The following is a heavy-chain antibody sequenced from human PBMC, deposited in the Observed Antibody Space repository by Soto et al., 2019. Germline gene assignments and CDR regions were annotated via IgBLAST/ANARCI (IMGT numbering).Heavy chain of an antibody. V-gene: IGHV1-69*13. D-gene: IGHD6-19*01. Sequence: SVKVSCKASGGTFSSYAISWVRQAPGQGLEWMGGIIPIFGTANYAQKFQGRVTITADESTSTAYMELSSLRSEDTAVYYCARGISSCWYYYYYGMDVWGQGTTVTVSS. J-gene: IGHJ6*02. CDR3: ARGISSCWYYYYYGMDV. CDR1: GGTFSSYA. CDR2: IIPIFGTA.